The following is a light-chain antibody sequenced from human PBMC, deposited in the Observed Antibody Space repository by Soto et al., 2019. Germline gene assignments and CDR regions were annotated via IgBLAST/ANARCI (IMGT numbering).Light chain of an antibody. CDR2: ATS. Sequence: EIVLTQSPGTLSLSPGETATLSCRASQTVNSDYLAWFQQRPGQAPRLLIFATSRRATDIPDRFSGSGSGTDFTLAIRRLEPEYFAVYYCHQFGYSPRTFGQGTKV. CDR1: QTVNSDY. V-gene: IGKV3-20*01. J-gene: IGKJ1*01. CDR3: HQFGYSPRT.